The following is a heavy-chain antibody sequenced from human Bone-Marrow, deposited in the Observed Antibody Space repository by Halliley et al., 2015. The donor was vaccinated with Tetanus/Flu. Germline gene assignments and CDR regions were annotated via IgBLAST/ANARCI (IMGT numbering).Heavy chain of an antibody. J-gene: IGHJ4*02. V-gene: IGHV1-69*06. CDR2: VIPMFGTA. D-gene: IGHD3-16*01. Sequence: QLVQSGAEVKKPGSSVKVSCKAPRGTFNNYGISWVRQAPGQGLEWMGGVIPMFGTANHAQKFQGRVSLTADRSTTTAYLEVSSLRSEDTAVYYCARARVSDDVWGSYGALFDSWGQETLVTVSS. CDR3: ARARVSDDVWGSYGALFDS. CDR1: RGTFNNYG.